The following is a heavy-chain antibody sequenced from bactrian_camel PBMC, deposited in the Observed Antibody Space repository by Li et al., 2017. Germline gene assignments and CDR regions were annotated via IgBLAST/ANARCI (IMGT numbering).Heavy chain of an antibody. CDR1: GYTYGGIC. CDR2: FGRDGST. V-gene: IGHV3S53*01. J-gene: IGHJ4*01. D-gene: IGHD3*01. Sequence: HVQLVESGGGSVQAGGSLRLSCAHSGYTYGGICMGWFRQAPGKEREGVAAFGRDGSTSYAGSVKGRFTFSKENNKNTLYLQMNSLKPEDTAMYYCVADPGTRIQALGIICPEFEVDYQVQGHGTQVTVS.